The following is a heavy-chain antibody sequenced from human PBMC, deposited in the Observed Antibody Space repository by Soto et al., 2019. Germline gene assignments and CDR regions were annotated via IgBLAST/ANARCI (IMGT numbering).Heavy chain of an antibody. D-gene: IGHD3-3*02. Sequence: QVQLVQSGAEVKEPGSSVKVSCQASGGTFSSYALSWVRQAPGQGLEWMGGIIPLFRTTDYAQKFQGRVTITADESTSTAYMELSSLRSEDTAIYYCARDNGRPQLGGNYYYITDVGGQGTTITVSS. V-gene: IGHV1-69*12. CDR2: IIPLFRTT. CDR1: GGTFSSYA. J-gene: IGHJ6*02. CDR3: ARDNGRPQLGGNYYYITDV.